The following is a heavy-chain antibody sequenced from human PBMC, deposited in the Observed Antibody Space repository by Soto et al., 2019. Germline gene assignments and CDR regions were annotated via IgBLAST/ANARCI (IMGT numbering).Heavy chain of an antibody. CDR2: ISGSGGST. CDR3: AKDLLGLDYYDSSGPAYFDY. V-gene: IGHV3-23*01. D-gene: IGHD3-22*01. J-gene: IGHJ4*02. CDR1: GFTFSSYA. Sequence: PGGSLRLSCAASGFTFSSYAMSWVRQAPGKGLEWVSAISGSGGSTYYADSVKGRFTISRDNSKNTLYLQMNSLRAEDTAVYYCAKDLLGLDYYDSSGPAYFDYWGQGTLVTVSS.